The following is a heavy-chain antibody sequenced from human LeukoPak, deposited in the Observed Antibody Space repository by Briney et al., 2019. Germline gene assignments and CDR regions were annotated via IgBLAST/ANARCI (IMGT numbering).Heavy chain of an antibody. CDR2: ISAYNGNT. J-gene: IGHJ4*02. V-gene: IGHV1-18*01. D-gene: IGHD6-13*01. Sequence: GASVKVSCKASGYTLTSYGISWVRQAPGQGLEWMGWISAYNGNTNYAQKLQGRVTMTTDTSTSTAYMELRSLRSDDTAVYYCARDLRRWGGQQRIETTYYFDYWGQETLVTVSS. CDR1: GYTLTSYG. CDR3: ARDLRRWGGQQRIETTYYFDY.